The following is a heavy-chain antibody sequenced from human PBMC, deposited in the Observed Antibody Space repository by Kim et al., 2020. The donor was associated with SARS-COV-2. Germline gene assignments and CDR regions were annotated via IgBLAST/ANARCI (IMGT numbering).Heavy chain of an antibody. V-gene: IGHV3-74*01. CDR1: GFTFSSYW. D-gene: IGHD3-10*01. Sequence: GGSLRLSCAASGFTFSSYWMHWVRQVPVEGLVWVSRIDTDGSSRSHADSVKGRFTISRDNARNTLYLQMNSLRAEDTAFYYCARASTWLRDLDYWGQGILVTVSA. CDR3: ARASTWLRDLDY. J-gene: IGHJ4*02. CDR2: IDTDGSSR.